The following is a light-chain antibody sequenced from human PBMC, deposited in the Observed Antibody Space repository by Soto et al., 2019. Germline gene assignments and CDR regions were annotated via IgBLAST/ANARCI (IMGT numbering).Light chain of an antibody. J-gene: IGKJ1*01. V-gene: IGKV3-20*01. CDR3: HKYGSSPWT. CDR2: GAS. Sequence: EIVLTQSPGTLSLSPGERATLSCRASQSVSNSYIAWYQQKPGQAPRFLIYGASSRATGIPDRFSGSGSGTDFTLTISRLEPEDFAVYYCHKYGSSPWTFGQGTKVEIK. CDR1: QSVSNSY.